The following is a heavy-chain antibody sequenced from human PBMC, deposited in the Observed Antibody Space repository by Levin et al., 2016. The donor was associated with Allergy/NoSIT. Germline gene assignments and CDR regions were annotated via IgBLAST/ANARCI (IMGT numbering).Heavy chain of an antibody. J-gene: IGHJ4*02. Sequence: GESLKISCAASGFTFGTYDMHWVRQTPAKGLEWVAVASPDESHRYYADSVKGRFTIFRDNSKNTLYLQMNSLRVEDTAVYYCAKTDYFDSWGQGTLVTVSS. V-gene: IGHV3-30*04. CDR3: AKTDYFDS. CDR2: ASPDESHR. D-gene: IGHD1-1*01. CDR1: GFTFGTYD.